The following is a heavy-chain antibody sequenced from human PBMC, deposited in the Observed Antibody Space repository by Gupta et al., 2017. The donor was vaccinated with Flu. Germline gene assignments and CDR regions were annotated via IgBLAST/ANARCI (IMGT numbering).Heavy chain of an antibody. CDR2: IFSNDEK. Sequence: QVTLKESGPVLVKPTETLTLTCTVSGFSLSNARMGVSWIRQPPGKALEWLAHIFSNDEKSYSTSLKSRLTISKDTSKSQVVLTMTNMDPVDTATYYCARTRTGIVGATNYYYYGMDVWGQGTTVTVSS. CDR1: GFSLSNARMG. D-gene: IGHD1-26*01. CDR3: ARTRTGIVGATNYYYYGMDV. V-gene: IGHV2-26*01. J-gene: IGHJ6*02.